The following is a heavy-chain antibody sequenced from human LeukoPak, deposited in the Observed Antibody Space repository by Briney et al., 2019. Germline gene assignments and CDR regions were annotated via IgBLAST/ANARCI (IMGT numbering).Heavy chain of an antibody. CDR2: ISYDGSNK. V-gene: IGHV3-30-3*01. Sequence: TGGSLRLSCAASGFTFSSYAMHWVRQAPGKGLEWVAVISYDGSNKYYADSVKGRFTISRGNSKNTLYLQMNSLRAKDTAVYYCARILYSSSWGTFDPWGQGTLVTVSS. CDR3: ARILYSSSWGTFDP. CDR1: GFTFSSYA. D-gene: IGHD6-13*01. J-gene: IGHJ5*02.